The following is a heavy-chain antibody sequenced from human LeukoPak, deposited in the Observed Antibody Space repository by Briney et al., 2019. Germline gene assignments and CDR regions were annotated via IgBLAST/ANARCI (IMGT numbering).Heavy chain of an antibody. V-gene: IGHV4-38-2*02. J-gene: IGHJ2*01. CDR1: GGSISSYY. CDR3: ARAPFAPWYFDL. Sequence: PSETLSLTCTVSGGSISSYYWSWIRQPPGKGLEWIGSIYHSGSTYYNPSLKSRVTISVDTSKNQFSLKLSSVTAADTAVYYCARAPFAPWYFDLWGRGTLVTVSS. CDR2: IYHSGST.